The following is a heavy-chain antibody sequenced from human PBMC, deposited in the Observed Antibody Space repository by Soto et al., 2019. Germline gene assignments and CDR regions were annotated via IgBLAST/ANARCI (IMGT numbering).Heavy chain of an antibody. CDR1: SGSISSSNW. V-gene: IGHV4-4*02. Sequence: QVQLQESGPGLVKPSGTLSLTCAVPSGSISSSNWWSWVRQTPGKGLEWIGEIYHSGSTNYNPSLKRRVTISVDKSKNQFSLNLRSVTAADTAVYYCARAFGYSGTHYYYYYMDVWGKGTTVTVSS. CDR2: IYHSGST. D-gene: IGHD5-12*01. J-gene: IGHJ6*03. CDR3: ARAFGYSGTHYYYYYMDV.